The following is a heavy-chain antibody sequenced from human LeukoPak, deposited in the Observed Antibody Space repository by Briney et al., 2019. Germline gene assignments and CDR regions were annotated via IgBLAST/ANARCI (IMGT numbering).Heavy chain of an antibody. J-gene: IGHJ3*02. CDR3: ASSRFGEPYRPYKAAFDI. D-gene: IGHD3-10*01. CDR1: GDSVSSNSAA. Sequence: SQTLSLTCAISGDSVSSNSAAWNWIRQSPSRGLEWLGRTYYRSKWYNDYAVSVKSRITINPDTSKNQFSLQLNSVTPEDTAVYYCASSRFGEPYRPYKAAFDIWGQGTMVTVSS. V-gene: IGHV6-1*01. CDR2: TYYRSKWYN.